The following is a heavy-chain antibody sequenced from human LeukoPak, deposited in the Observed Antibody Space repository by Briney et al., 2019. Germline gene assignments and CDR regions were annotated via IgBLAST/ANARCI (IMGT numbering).Heavy chain of an antibody. CDR2: IWHDGSDE. V-gene: IGHV3-33*01. Sequence: GGSLRLSCAASGFTFNTYGMHWVRQTPGKGLEWVAVIWHDGSDEYYADSVKGRFTISRDNSKSLVYLQMDSLRDEDTAVYYCAGEVVRDVSGVDYTWLDPWGQGTLVFVS. J-gene: IGHJ5*02. CDR3: AGEVVRDVSGVDYTWLDP. CDR1: GFTFNTYG. D-gene: IGHD2-8*01.